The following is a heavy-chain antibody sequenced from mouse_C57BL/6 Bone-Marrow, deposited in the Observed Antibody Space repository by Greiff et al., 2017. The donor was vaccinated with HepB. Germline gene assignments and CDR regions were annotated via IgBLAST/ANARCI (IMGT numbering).Heavy chain of an antibody. J-gene: IGHJ3*01. D-gene: IGHD2-2*01. CDR3: ARSGLPTLVGLAY. V-gene: IGHV1-72*01. Sequence: VQLQQSGAELVKPGASVKLSCKASSYTFTSYWMHWVKKRPGRGLEWIGRIDPNSGGTKYNEKFKSKATLTVDKPSSTAYMQLSSLTSEDSAVYYCARSGLPTLVGLAYWGQGTLVTVSA. CDR1: SYTFTSYW. CDR2: IDPNSGGT.